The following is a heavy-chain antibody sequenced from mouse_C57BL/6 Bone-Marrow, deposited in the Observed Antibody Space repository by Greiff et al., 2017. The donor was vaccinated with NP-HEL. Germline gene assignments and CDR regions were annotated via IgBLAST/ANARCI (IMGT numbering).Heavy chain of an antibody. Sequence: EVQRVESVAELVRPGASVKLSCTASGFNIKNTYMHWVKQRPEQGLEWIGRIDPANGNTKYAPKFQGKATITADTSSNTAYLQLSSLTSEDTAIYYCAREALDSSYYYAMDYWGQGTSVTVSS. CDR1: GFNIKNTY. CDR2: IDPANGNT. J-gene: IGHJ4*01. CDR3: AREALDSSYYYAMDY. D-gene: IGHD3-2*02. V-gene: IGHV14-3*01.